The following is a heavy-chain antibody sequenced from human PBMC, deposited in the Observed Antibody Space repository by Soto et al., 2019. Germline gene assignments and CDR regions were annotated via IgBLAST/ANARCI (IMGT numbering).Heavy chain of an antibody. D-gene: IGHD3-3*01. Sequence: SVKVSCKASGGTFSSYAISWVRQAPGQGLEWMGGIIPIFGTANYAQKFQGRVTITADESTSTAYMELSSLRSEDTAVYYCARDLPYYDFWSGRRGRNYDPWGQGTLVTSPQ. CDR3: ARDLPYYDFWSGRRGRNYDP. CDR2: IIPIFGTA. V-gene: IGHV1-69*13. J-gene: IGHJ5*02. CDR1: GGTFSSYA.